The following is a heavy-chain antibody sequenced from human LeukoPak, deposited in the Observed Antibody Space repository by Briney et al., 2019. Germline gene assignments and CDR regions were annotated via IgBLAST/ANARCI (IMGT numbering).Heavy chain of an antibody. Sequence: GGSLRLSCAASGFTFNSYAMSWVRQAPGKGLEWVSAISGSGGNTDYADSVKGRFTISRDNSKNMLYLQMNSLRAEDTAVYYCARDYGDYYFDYWGQGTLVTVSS. CDR1: GFTFNSYA. CDR2: ISGSGGNT. D-gene: IGHD4-17*01. V-gene: IGHV3-23*01. CDR3: ARDYGDYYFDY. J-gene: IGHJ4*02.